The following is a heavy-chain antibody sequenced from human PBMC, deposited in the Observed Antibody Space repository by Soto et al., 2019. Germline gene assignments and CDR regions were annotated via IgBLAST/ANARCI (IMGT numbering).Heavy chain of an antibody. Sequence: PSETLSLTXTVSGGSISSYYWSWIRQPAGKGLEWIGRIYTSGSTNYNPSLKSRVTMSVDTSKNQFSLKLSSVTAADTAVYYCARGCSSTSCYGYGMDVWGQGTTVTVSS. D-gene: IGHD2-2*01. V-gene: IGHV4-4*07. J-gene: IGHJ6*02. CDR1: GGSISSYY. CDR3: ARGCSSTSCYGYGMDV. CDR2: IYTSGST.